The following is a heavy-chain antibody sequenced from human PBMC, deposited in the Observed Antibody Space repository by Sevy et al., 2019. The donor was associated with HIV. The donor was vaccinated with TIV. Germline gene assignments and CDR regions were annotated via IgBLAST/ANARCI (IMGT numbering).Heavy chain of an antibody. J-gene: IGHJ4*02. CDR2: IWSDGAYQ. Sequence: GGSLRLSCAATRFTFSKYAMHWVRQAPGKGMEWVAIIWSDGAYQYHGDSVKGRFTISRDNSKNTLYLQMNNVRVEDTAVYYCARGGYYYDNAAYYALDSWGQGTLVTVSS. CDR3: ARGGYYYDNAAYYALDS. D-gene: IGHD3-22*01. V-gene: IGHV3-33*01. CDR1: RFTFSKYA.